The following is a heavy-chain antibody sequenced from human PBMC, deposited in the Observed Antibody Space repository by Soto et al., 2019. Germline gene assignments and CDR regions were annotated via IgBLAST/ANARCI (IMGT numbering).Heavy chain of an antibody. J-gene: IGHJ4*02. Sequence: SVKVSCKASGGTFSSYAISWVRQAPGQGLEWMGGIIPIFGTANYAQKFQGRVTITADESTSTAYMELSSLRSEDTAVYYCASGCISTSCYDSDWGQGTLVTVSS. CDR1: GGTFSSYA. D-gene: IGHD2-2*01. CDR2: IIPIFGTA. V-gene: IGHV1-69*13. CDR3: ASGCISTSCYDSD.